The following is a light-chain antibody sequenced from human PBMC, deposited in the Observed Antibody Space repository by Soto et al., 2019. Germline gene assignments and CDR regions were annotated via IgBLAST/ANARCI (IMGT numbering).Light chain of an antibody. V-gene: IGLV2-14*01. CDR1: SSDVGGYNY. CDR3: SSYTRSSTLAV. Sequence: QSALTQPASVSGSPGQSITISCTGTSSDVGGYNYVSWYQQHPGKAPKLMIYDVSNRPSGVSNRFSGSKSGNTASLTISGLQAEEEADYYCSSYTRSSTLAVFGGGTKLTVL. CDR2: DVS. J-gene: IGLJ2*01.